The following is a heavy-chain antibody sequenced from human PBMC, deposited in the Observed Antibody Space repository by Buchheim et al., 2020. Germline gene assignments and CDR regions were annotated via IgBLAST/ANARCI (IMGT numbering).Heavy chain of an antibody. CDR2: IWYDGSNK. D-gene: IGHD2-2*01. Sequence: QVQLVESGGGVVQPGRSLRLSCAASGFTFSSYGMHWVRQAPGKGLEWVAVIWYDGSNKYYADSVKGRFTISRDNSKNTLYLQMNSLRAEDTAVYYCARGRNCSSTSCYFSYYYYYYMDVWGKGTT. CDR3: ARGRNCSSTSCYFSYYYYYYMDV. V-gene: IGHV3-33*01. J-gene: IGHJ6*03. CDR1: GFTFSSYG.